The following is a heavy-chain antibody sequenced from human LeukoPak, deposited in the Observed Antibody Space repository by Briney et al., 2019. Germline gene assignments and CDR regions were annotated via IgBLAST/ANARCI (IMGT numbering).Heavy chain of an antibody. Sequence: GGSLRLSCVATGFTFSRFGFHWVRQAPGKGLEWLAVMSHDGSNKYYADSVKGRFTISRDNSKNTLYLQMNSLRAEDTAVYYCARGSSGWYGHYFDYWGQGTLVTVSS. CDR3: ARGSSGWYGHYFDY. CDR1: GFTFSRFG. CDR2: MSHDGSNK. V-gene: IGHV3-30-3*01. J-gene: IGHJ4*02. D-gene: IGHD6-19*01.